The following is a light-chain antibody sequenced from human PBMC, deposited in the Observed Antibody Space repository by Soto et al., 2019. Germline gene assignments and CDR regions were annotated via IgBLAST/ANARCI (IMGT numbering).Light chain of an antibody. J-gene: IGKJ2*01. Sequence: DIQMTQSPSTLSASVGDRVTITCRASQSISSWLAWYQQKPGKAPKLLIYDADSLESGVPSRFSGSGSGTEFTLTISSLQPDDFATYYCQQYNSYAYTFGQGTKLEIK. V-gene: IGKV1-5*01. CDR1: QSISSW. CDR2: DAD. CDR3: QQYNSYAYT.